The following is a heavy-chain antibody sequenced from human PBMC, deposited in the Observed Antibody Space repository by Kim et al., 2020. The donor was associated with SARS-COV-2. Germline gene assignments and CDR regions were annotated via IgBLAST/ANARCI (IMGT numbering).Heavy chain of an antibody. D-gene: IGHD3-22*01. Sequence: SAKGRFTISRDDSKSIAYLQMNSLKTEDTAVYYCTRDLLSDYYDSSGYSNWGQGTLVTVSS. J-gene: IGHJ4*02. CDR3: TRDLLSDYYDSSGYSN. V-gene: IGHV3-49*02.